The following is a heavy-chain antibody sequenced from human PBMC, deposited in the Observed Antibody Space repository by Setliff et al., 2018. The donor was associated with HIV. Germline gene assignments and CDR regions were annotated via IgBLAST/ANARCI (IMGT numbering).Heavy chain of an antibody. CDR1: GFTFSSYA. Sequence: PGGSLRLSCAASGFTFSSYAMTWVRQAPGKGLEWVSDIAGTSASTYYADSVKGRFTISRDSSKSMLYLQMNSLRVEDTAIYYCAKPLTQWGVSPYHYAFGVWGQGTTVTVSS. CDR3: AKPLTQWGVSPYHYAFGV. J-gene: IGHJ6*02. CDR2: IAGTSAST. V-gene: IGHV3-23*01. D-gene: IGHD1-26*01.